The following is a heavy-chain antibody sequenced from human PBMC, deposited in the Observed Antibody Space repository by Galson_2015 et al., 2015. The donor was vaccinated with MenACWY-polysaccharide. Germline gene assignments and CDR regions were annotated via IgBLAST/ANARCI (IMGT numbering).Heavy chain of an antibody. J-gene: IGHJ4*02. V-gene: IGHV1-8*01. D-gene: IGHD2-21*01. CDR3: ARIIARKHTRADS. CDR1: GYTFTSYD. CDR2: MNPNSGNT. Sequence: SVKVSCKASGYTFTSYDINWVRQAPGQGLEWMGWMNPNSGNTGYAQKFQGRVTMTSNSAMTTAYMEPSSLRSEDTAVYYCARIIARKHTRADSWGQGTLVSVS.